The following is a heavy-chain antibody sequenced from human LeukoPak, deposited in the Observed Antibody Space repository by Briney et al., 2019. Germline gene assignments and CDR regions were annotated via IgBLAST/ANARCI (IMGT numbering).Heavy chain of an antibody. V-gene: IGHV3-30*18. CDR3: AKERTMDPNWFDP. D-gene: IGHD3-10*01. Sequence: PGRSLRLSCAASGFTFSSYGMHWVRQAPGKGLEWVAVISYDGSNKYYADSVKGRFTISRDNSKNTLYLQMNSLRAEDTAVYYCAKERTMDPNWFDPWGQGTLVTVSS. J-gene: IGHJ5*02. CDR2: ISYDGSNK. CDR1: GFTFSSYG.